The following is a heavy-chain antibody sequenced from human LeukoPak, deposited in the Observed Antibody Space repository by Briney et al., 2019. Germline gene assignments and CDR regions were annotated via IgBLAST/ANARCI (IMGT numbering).Heavy chain of an antibody. J-gene: IGHJ6*02. CDR2: INAGNGNT. CDR3: ARIRISGYDPPNYYYYGMDV. Sequence: ASVKVSCKASGYTFTSYAMHWVRQAPGQRLEWMGWINAGNGNTKYSQKFQGRVTITRDTSASTAYMELSSLRSEDTAVYYCARIRISGYDPPNYYYYGMDVWGQGTTATVSS. D-gene: IGHD5-12*01. CDR1: GYTFTSYA. V-gene: IGHV1-3*01.